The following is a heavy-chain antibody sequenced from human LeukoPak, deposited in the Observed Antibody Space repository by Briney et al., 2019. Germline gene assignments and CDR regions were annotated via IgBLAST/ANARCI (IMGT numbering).Heavy chain of an antibody. CDR1: GGSFSGYY. V-gene: IGHV4-34*01. J-gene: IGHJ4*02. CDR2: INHSGST. CDR3: ARASYYYGSGSYFDF. Sequence: SETLSLTCAVYGGSFSGYYWSWIRQPPGKGLEWIGEINHSGSTNYNPSLKSRVTMSVDTSKNQFSLKLSSVTAADTAMYYCARASYYYGSGSYFDFWGQGTLVTVSS. D-gene: IGHD3-10*01.